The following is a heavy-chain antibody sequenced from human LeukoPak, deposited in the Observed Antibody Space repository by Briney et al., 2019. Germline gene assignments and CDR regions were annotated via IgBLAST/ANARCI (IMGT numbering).Heavy chain of an antibody. Sequence: SETLSLTCAVSGGSISSGGYSWSWIRQPPGKGLEWIGEINHSGSTNYNPSLKSRVTISVDTSKNQFSLKLSSVTAADTAVYYCATDSSGYYYAFDYWGQGTLVTVSS. J-gene: IGHJ4*02. CDR1: GGSISSGGYS. D-gene: IGHD3-22*01. CDR3: ATDSSGYYYAFDY. V-gene: IGHV4-34*01. CDR2: INHSGST.